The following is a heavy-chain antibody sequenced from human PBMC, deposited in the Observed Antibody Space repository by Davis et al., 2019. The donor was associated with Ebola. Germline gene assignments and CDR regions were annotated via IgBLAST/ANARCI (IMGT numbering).Heavy chain of an antibody. CDR3: ARVNFCIGGSCYSHDY. D-gene: IGHD2-15*01. CDR1: GGSFSAYY. CDR2: IYHSGST. J-gene: IGHJ4*02. V-gene: IGHV4-34*01. Sequence: SETLSLTCAVDGGSFSAYYWSWIRQPPGKGLEWIGEIYHSGSTNYNPSLKSRVTISVDTSKNQFSLRLNSVTAADTAVYYCARVNFCIGGSCYSHDYWGQGTLVTVSS.